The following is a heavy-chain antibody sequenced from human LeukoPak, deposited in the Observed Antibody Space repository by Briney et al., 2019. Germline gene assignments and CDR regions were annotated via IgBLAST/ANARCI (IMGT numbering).Heavy chain of an antibody. V-gene: IGHV3-33*01. Sequence: GRSLRLSCAASGFTFSSYGMHWVRQAPGKGLEWVAVIWHDGSNKYYADSVKGRFTISRDNSKNTLYLQMNSLRAEDTAVYYCARDRGSSWYGEYFQHWGQGTLVTVSS. J-gene: IGHJ1*01. CDR3: ARDRGSSWYGEYFQH. D-gene: IGHD6-13*01. CDR2: IWHDGSNK. CDR1: GFTFSSYG.